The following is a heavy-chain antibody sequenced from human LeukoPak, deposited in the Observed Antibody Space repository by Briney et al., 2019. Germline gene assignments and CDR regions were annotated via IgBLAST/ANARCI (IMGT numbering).Heavy chain of an antibody. CDR2: ISSSGSTI. CDR3: ASWFDTYYYDSSGPTAIDY. V-gene: IGHV3-11*01. CDR1: GFTFSDYY. J-gene: IGHJ4*02. D-gene: IGHD3-22*01. Sequence: MSGGSLRLSCAASGFTFSDYYMSWIRQAPGKGLEWVSYISSSGSTIYYADSVKGRFTISRDNAKNSLYLQMNSLRAEDTAVYYCASWFDTYYYDSSGPTAIDYWGQGTLVTVSS.